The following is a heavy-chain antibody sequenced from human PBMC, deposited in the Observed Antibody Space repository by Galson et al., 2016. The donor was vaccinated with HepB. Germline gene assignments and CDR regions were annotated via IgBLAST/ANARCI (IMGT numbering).Heavy chain of an antibody. CDR2: INSDGSST. CDR3: AKGDYASVFDY. D-gene: IGHD4-17*01. V-gene: IGHV3-74*01. CDR1: GFTFSSYW. J-gene: IGHJ4*02. Sequence: SLRLSCAASGFTFSSYWMHWVRQAPGKGLVWVSRINSDGSSTSYADSVKGRFTISRDNSNNTLYLQMNSLRAEDTAVYYCAKGDYASVFDYWGQGTLVTVSS.